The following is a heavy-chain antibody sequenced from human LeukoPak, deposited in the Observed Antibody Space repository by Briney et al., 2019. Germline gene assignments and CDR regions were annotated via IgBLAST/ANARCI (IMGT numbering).Heavy chain of an antibody. CDR1: GFTFSSYS. CDR2: ISSSSSYI. J-gene: IGHJ4*02. D-gene: IGHD5-18*01. V-gene: IGHV3-21*01. Sequence: GGSLRLSCAASGFTFSSYSMNWVRQAPGKGLEWVSSISSSSSYIYYADSVKGRFTISRDNAKNSLYLQMNSLRAEDTAVYYCARGSRGYSYGYYDYWGQGTLVTVSP. CDR3: ARGSRGYSYGYYDY.